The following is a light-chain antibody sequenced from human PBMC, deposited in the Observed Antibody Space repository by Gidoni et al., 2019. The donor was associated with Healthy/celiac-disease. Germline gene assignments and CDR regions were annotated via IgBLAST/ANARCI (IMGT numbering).Light chain of an antibody. CDR1: QSISSW. J-gene: IGKJ1*01. CDR2: KSS. Sequence: DIQMTQSPSPLSASVGDRVTITCRASQSISSWLAWYQQKAGKVPKLLLYKSSSLESGVPSRFSGSRSGTEFTLTISSLQPDDFATDYCQQYNSYSRTFGPGTKVEIK. CDR3: QQYNSYSRT. V-gene: IGKV1-5*03.